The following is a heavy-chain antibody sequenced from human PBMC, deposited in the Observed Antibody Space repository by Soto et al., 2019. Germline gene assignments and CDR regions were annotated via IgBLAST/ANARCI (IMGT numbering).Heavy chain of an antibody. J-gene: IGHJ4*02. Sequence: HVQLVQSRAEVKEPGASVKVSCTASVSTFANYGISWVRKAPGQGLEWVGWVFPKSGAANYAQKFQDRVTMTTDTSTNTAYLELRSLRSDDTAVFYCARDKGQMAKDTFDYWGQGTPVTVSS. CDR3: ARDKGQMAKDTFDY. V-gene: IGHV1-18*01. CDR2: VFPKSGAA. D-gene: IGHD5-12*01. CDR1: VSTFANYG.